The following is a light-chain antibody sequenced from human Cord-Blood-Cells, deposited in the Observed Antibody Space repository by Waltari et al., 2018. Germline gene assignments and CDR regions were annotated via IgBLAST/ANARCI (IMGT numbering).Light chain of an antibody. Sequence: QSALTQPASVSGSPGQSITISCTGTSSDVGGYNYVSWYQPHPGKAPKLMIFDVSKRPSWVSNRFSGSKSGNTASLTISGLQAEDEADYYCSSYTSSSTYVFGTGTKVTVL. CDR3: SSYTSSSTYV. CDR1: SSDVGGYNY. J-gene: IGLJ1*01. CDR2: DVS. V-gene: IGLV2-14*01.